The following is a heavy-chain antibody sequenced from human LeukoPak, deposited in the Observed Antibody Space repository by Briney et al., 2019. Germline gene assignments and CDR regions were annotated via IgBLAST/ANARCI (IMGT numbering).Heavy chain of an antibody. CDR3: VRDFPLLGEQLVRGDY. CDR1: GYTFNNYG. D-gene: IGHD6-6*01. Sequence: ASVKVSCKASGYTFNNYGISWVRQAPGQGLEWMGWISGHSGQTNYPQKVQDRVTMTADTSTSTAYLELRSLRSDDSAVYYCVRDFPLLGEQLVRGDYWGQGTLVTVSS. J-gene: IGHJ4*02. CDR2: ISGHSGQT. V-gene: IGHV1-18*01.